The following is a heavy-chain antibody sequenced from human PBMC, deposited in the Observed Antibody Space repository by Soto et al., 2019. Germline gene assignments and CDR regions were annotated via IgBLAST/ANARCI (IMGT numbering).Heavy chain of an antibody. Sequence: PGGSLSLSCAASGCPFSDYYMSWLRPAHGKGLEWVSYISSSGSTIYYADSVKGRFTISRDNAKNSLYLQMNSLRAEDTAVYYCARDARRETYYDFWSGYRYDYYYYGMDVWGQGTTVTVSS. CDR3: ARDARRETYYDFWSGYRYDYYYYGMDV. CDR2: ISSSGSTI. CDR1: GCPFSDYY. D-gene: IGHD3-3*01. V-gene: IGHV3-11*01. J-gene: IGHJ6*02.